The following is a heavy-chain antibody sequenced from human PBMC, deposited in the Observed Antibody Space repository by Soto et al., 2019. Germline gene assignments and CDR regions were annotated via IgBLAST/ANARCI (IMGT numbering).Heavy chain of an antibody. CDR3: ARGDVGSGILIDY. D-gene: IGHD3-10*01. Sequence: QVQLVESGGGVVQPGRSLRLSCAASGFTFNNYGVHWVRQAPGKGLEWVAVIWYDGSNKYSADSVKGRFTISRDNSKNTLYLQMTSLRAEDTAVYYCARGDVGSGILIDYWGQGTLVTVSS. CDR2: IWYDGSNK. V-gene: IGHV3-33*01. J-gene: IGHJ4*02. CDR1: GFTFNNYG.